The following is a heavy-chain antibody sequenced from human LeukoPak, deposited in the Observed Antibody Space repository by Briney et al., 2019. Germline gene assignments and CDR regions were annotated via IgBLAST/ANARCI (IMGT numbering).Heavy chain of an antibody. J-gene: IGHJ4*02. Sequence: GGSLRLSCAASGFIFSTYGMYWVRQAPGKGLEWVAFIRHDGSIKNYADSVKGRSTICRDNSKNTLYLQMNSLRAEDKAVYYCAKDSFADIDYWGQGTLVTVSS. D-gene: IGHD3-3*01. CDR3: AKDSFADIDY. V-gene: IGHV3-30*02. CDR2: IRHDGSIK. CDR1: GFIFSTYG.